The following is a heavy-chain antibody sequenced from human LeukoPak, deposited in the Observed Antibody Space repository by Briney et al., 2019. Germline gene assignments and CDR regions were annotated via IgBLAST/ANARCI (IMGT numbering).Heavy chain of an antibody. V-gene: IGHV4-39*01. Sequence: PSETLSLTCTVSGDSISSTTYNWGWIRRPPGKGLEWIGSIYYTGSTYYNPSLKSRVTMSVDTSKNQFSLKPNSVTAADTAVYYCARGFRYCSGGSCYPGVNWFDPWGQGTLVTVSS. D-gene: IGHD2-15*01. CDR2: IYYTGST. J-gene: IGHJ5*02. CDR3: ARGFRYCSGGSCYPGVNWFDP. CDR1: GDSISSTTYN.